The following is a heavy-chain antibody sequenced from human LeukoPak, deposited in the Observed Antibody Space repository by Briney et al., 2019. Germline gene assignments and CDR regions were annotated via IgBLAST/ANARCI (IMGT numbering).Heavy chain of an antibody. D-gene: IGHD2-15*01. CDR2: IHSSGSI. CDR3: VRREGYSSSPLGS. V-gene: IGHV4-59*08. CDR1: GGSIYSYY. J-gene: IGHJ5*02. Sequence: PSETLSLTCTVSGGSIYSYYWTWIRQPPGQGLEWIGYIHSSGSIHYNPSVRSRVTMSLDTSKNQFSFNLTSVTAADTAVYYCVRREGYSSSPLGSWGQGTLVTVSS.